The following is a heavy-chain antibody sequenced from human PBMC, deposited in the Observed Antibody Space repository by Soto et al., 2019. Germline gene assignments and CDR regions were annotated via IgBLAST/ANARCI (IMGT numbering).Heavy chain of an antibody. CDR3: ARDRRVIPDADMDY. V-gene: IGHV3-30*03. CDR2: IYSDGSHQ. Sequence: QVQLVESGGGVVQPGSSLRLSCKASGFTFSMYGMHWVRQAPGKGLEWVGVIYSDGSHQYYGDSVKGRFTISRDNSNKMVYLQMSGLRLDDSALYYCARDRRVIPDADMDYWGQGVLVTVSS. CDR1: GFTFSMYG. J-gene: IGHJ4*02. D-gene: IGHD2-21*01.